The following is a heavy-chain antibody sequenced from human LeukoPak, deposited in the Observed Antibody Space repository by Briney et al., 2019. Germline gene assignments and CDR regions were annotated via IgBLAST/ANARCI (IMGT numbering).Heavy chain of an antibody. CDR3: AKDGLYYDGSAHVYYFDY. D-gene: IGHD3-22*01. V-gene: IGHV3-23*01. CDR1: GCTFSGYA. J-gene: IGHJ4*02. CDR2: ITGSGDYT. Sequence: GGSLRLSCAASGCTFSGYAMTWVRQASGKGLEWVSSITGSGDYTYYIDSVKGRFTISRDNSKNILYLQMNSLRGEDTALYYCAKDGLYYDGSAHVYYFDYWGQGTLVAVSS.